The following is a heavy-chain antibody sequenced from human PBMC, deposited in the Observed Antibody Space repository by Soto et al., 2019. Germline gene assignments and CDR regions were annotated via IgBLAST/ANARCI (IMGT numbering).Heavy chain of an antibody. V-gene: IGHV1-2*04. D-gene: IGHD2-15*01. Sequence: ASVKVSCKASGYTFTGYYMHWVRQAPGQGLEWMGWINPNSGGTNYAQKFQGWVTMTRDTSIRTAYMELSRLRSDDTAVYYCARDATVVTPVGGYYYYYGMDVWGQGTTVTVSS. CDR3: ARDATVVTPVGGYYYYYGMDV. CDR1: GYTFTGYY. J-gene: IGHJ6*02. CDR2: INPNSGGT.